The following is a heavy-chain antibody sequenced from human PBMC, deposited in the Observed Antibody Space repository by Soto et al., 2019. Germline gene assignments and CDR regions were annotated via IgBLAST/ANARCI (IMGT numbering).Heavy chain of an antibody. J-gene: IGHJ4*02. Sequence: PSETLSLTCTVSGGSISSGGYYWSWIRQHPGKGLEWIGYIYYSGSTYYNPSLKSRVTISVDTSKNQFSLKLSSVPAADTAVYYCARDSYSGDSGSFFDYWGQRTLVTVSS. CDR3: ARDSYSGDSGSFFDY. V-gene: IGHV4-31*03. CDR2: IYYSGST. D-gene: IGHD3-10*01. CDR1: GGSISSGGYY.